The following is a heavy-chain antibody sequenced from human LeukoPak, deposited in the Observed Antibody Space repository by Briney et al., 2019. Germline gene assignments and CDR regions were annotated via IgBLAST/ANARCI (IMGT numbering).Heavy chain of an antibody. Sequence: ASVKVSCKVSGYTFTSYDINWVRQLTRQGLEWMGWMNPNSGNTGYAQKFQGRATIARITSVSTAYMELCSLRSEDAAVYYCARVRYCSSTSCYPFDYWGQGTLVTVSS. CDR2: MNPNSGNT. CDR1: GYTFTSYD. J-gene: IGHJ4*02. D-gene: IGHD2-2*01. V-gene: IGHV1-8*01. CDR3: ARVRYCSSTSCYPFDY.